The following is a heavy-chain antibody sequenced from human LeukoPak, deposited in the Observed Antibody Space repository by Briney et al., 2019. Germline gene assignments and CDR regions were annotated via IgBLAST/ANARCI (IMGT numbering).Heavy chain of an antibody. CDR3: AYCSGGSCSFPTEPDP. J-gene: IGHJ5*02. D-gene: IGHD2-15*01. CDR1: GGTLSSYA. Sequence: SVKVSCKASGGTLSSYAISWVRQAPGQGLEWMGRIIPIFGTANYAQKFQGRVTITTDESTSTAYMELSSLRSEDTAVYYCAYCSGGSCSFPTEPDPWGQGTLVTVSS. V-gene: IGHV1-69*05. CDR2: IIPIFGTA.